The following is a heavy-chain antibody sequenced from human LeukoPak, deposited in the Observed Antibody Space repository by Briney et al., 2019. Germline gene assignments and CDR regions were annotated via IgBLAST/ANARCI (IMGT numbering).Heavy chain of an antibody. V-gene: IGHV1-69*13. CDR2: IIPIFGTA. Sequence: GVSVKVSCKTSGGTFSSYTISWVRQAPGQGLEWMGGIIPIFGTANYAQKFQGRVTITADESTSTAYMELSSLRSEDTAVYYCAIFPYDILTGDFDYWGQGTLVTVSS. D-gene: IGHD3-9*01. J-gene: IGHJ4*02. CDR1: GGTFSSYT. CDR3: AIFPYDILTGDFDY.